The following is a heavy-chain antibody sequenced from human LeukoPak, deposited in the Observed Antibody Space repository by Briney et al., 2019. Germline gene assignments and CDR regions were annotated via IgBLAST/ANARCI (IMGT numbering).Heavy chain of an antibody. CDR2: INPNSGGT. V-gene: IGHV1-2*04. Sequence: ASVKVSCKASGYTFTGYYMHWVRQAPGQGLEWMGWINPNSGGTNYAQKFQGWVTMTRDTSISTAYMELSRLRSDDTAAYYCARLIGDDYGDYVAYFDYWGQGTLVTVSS. J-gene: IGHJ4*02. CDR3: ARLIGDDYGDYVAYFDY. CDR1: GYTFTGYY. D-gene: IGHD4-17*01.